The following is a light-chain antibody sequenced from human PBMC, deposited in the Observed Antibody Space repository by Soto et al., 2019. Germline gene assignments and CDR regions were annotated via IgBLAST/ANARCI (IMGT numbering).Light chain of an antibody. CDR3: AAWDDSLNGFV. CDR2: ADN. V-gene: IGLV1-44*01. J-gene: IGLJ1*01. CDR1: SSNIGSNS. Sequence: VLTQPPSASGTPGQRVSISCSGSSSNIGSNSVQWHQQLPGTAPNLLIYADNQRPSGVPDRFSGSKSGTSASLAITGLQSGDEADYYCAAWDDSLNGFVFGTGTKVTVL.